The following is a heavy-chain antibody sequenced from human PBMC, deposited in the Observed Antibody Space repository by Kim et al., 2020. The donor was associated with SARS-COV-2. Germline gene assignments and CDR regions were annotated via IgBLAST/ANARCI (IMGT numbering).Heavy chain of an antibody. J-gene: IGHJ4*02. V-gene: IGHV3-30*04. CDR2: ISYDGSNK. CDR1: GFTFSSYA. Sequence: GGSLRLSCAASGFTFSSYAMHWVRQAPGKGLEWVAVISYDGSNKYYADSVKGRFTISRDNSKNTLYMQMNSLRAEDTAVYYCAREGTRDYWGQGNLVTVSS. CDR3: AREGTRDY.